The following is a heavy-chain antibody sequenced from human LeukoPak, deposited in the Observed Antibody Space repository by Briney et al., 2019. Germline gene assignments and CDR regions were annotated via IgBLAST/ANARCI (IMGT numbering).Heavy chain of an antibody. CDR3: AVGRRDQPLYSGYDYDAFDI. Sequence: SETLSLTCTVSGGSISSYYWSWIRQPAGKGLEWIGRIYTSGSTNFNPSLKSRVTMSVDTSKNQFSLKLSSVTAADTAVYYCAVGRRDQPLYSGYDYDAFDIWGQGTMVTVSS. J-gene: IGHJ3*02. D-gene: IGHD5-12*01. CDR1: GGSISSYY. V-gene: IGHV4-4*07. CDR2: IYTSGST.